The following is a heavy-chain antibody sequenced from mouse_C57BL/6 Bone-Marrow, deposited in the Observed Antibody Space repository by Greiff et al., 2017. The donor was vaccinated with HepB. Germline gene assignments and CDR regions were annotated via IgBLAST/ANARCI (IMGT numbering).Heavy chain of an antibody. CDR1: GYTFTSYW. CDR2: IHPNSGST. CDR3: ERLGITAVVALRYYDV. D-gene: IGHD1-1*01. Sequence: VQLQQPGAELVKPGASVKLSCKASGYTFTSYWMHWVKQRPGQGLEWIGMIHPNSGSTNYNEKFKSKATLTVDKSSSTAYMQLSSLTSEDSAVFDCERLGITAVVALRYYDVWGTGTTATVSA. J-gene: IGHJ1*03. V-gene: IGHV1-64*01.